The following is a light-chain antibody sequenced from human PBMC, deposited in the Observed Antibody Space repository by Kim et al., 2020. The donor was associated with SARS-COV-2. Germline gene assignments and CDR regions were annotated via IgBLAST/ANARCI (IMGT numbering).Light chain of an antibody. V-gene: IGKV3-11*01. CDR1: QSVNRY. J-gene: IGKJ1*01. Sequence: VSPGERATLSCRASQSVNRYLAGYQQKPGQAPRLLIYDASKRATGIPARISGSGSETDFILTIASLEPDDVAIYFCQQRAKWPATFGQGTKVDIK. CDR3: QQRAKWPAT. CDR2: DAS.